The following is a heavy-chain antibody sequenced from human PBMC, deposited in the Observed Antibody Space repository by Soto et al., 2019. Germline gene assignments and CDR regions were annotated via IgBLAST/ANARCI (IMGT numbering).Heavy chain of an antibody. Sequence: SETLSLTCTVSGDSISSSSYYWAWIRQPPGKGLEWVGSIFYSGNTYYNPSLKSRVTISVDTSKNQFPLKLTSVTAADTAIYYCARRALGLAPPKILDFWGQGSLVTVSS. D-gene: IGHD3-3*02. V-gene: IGHV4-39*01. CDR1: GDSISSSSYY. J-gene: IGHJ4*02. CDR2: IFYSGNT. CDR3: ARRALGLAPPKILDF.